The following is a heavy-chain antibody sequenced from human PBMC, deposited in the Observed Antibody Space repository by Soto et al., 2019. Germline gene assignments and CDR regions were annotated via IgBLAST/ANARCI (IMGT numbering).Heavy chain of an antibody. V-gene: IGHV4-59*01. Sequence: PXXTLSLTFTVSGGSISSYYWXWIPQPPGKGLEWIGYIYYSGSTNYNPSLKSRVTISVDTSKNQFSLKLSSVTAADTAVYYCARGLRYFDWLYLFDYWGQGTLVTVSS. CDR1: GGSISSYY. D-gene: IGHD3-9*01. CDR2: IYYSGST. J-gene: IGHJ4*02. CDR3: ARGLRYFDWLYLFDY.